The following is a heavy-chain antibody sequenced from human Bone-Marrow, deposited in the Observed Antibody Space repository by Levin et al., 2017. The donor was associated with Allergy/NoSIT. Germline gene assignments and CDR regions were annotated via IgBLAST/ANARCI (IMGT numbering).Heavy chain of an antibody. V-gene: IGHV3-30*04. CDR2: LSYDGFHT. D-gene: IGHD2-15*01. CDR3: VRAGYCSAGTCYPMDNPYYEYFGMDV. Sequence: TGGSLRLSCAASGFTLSTYSIHWVRQAPGKGLEWLCVLSYDGFHTDYADSVQGRFTVSGDTSNNILYLQMDGLRPDDTAIYYCVRAGYCSAGTCYPMDNPYYEYFGMDVWGQGTTVTVSS. J-gene: IGHJ6*02. CDR1: GFTLSTYS.